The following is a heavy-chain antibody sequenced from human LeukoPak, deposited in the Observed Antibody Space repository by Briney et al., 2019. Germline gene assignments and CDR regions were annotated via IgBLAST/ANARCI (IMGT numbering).Heavy chain of an antibody. D-gene: IGHD4/OR15-4a*01. CDR2: MNPNSGNT. V-gene: IGHV1-8*03. CDR3: ARAPGRARYYYYYMDV. J-gene: IGHJ6*03. Sequence: ASVKVSCKASRYTFTSYDINWVRQATGQGLEWMGWMNPNSGNTGYAQKFQGRVTITRNTSISTAYMELSSLRSEDTAVYYCARAPGRARYYYYYMDVWGKGTTVTVSS. CDR1: RYTFTSYD.